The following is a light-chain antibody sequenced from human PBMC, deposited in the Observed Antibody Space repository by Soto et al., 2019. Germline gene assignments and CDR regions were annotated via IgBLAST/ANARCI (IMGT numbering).Light chain of an antibody. J-gene: IGKJ4*01. CDR1: QSVSSN. Sequence: DRATLSCRARQSVSSNLAWYQQKPGQPPRLLIYGASTRATGIPARFSGSGSETDFTLTISSLQSEDFAVYYCQQYNTWPLTFGAGTKVDI. CDR3: QQYNTWPLT. V-gene: IGKV3-15*01. CDR2: GAS.